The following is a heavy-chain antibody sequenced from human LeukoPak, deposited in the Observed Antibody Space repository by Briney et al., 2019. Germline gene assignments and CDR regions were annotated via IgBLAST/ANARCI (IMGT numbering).Heavy chain of an antibody. CDR1: GYSFTSQW. D-gene: IGHD3-10*01. CDR2: IYPADSDT. CDR3: ARWMFYYGSGVFHYHGMDV. V-gene: IGHV5-51*01. Sequence: GESLKISCKGSGYSFTSQWIGWVRQMPGKGLEWMGIIYPADSDTKYSPSFQGQVTISVDKSISTAYLQWSSLKASDTAIYYCARWMFYYGSGVFHYHGMDVWGQGTTVTVSS. J-gene: IGHJ6*02.